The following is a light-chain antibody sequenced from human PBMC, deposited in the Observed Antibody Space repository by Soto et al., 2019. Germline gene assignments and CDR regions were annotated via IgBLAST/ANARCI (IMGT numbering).Light chain of an antibody. J-gene: IGKJ4*01. CDR3: QQRTNWPLT. Sequence: EIVLTQSPGTLSLSPGEIATLSCRASQSVTTFLAWYQQKPGQAPRLLIYEASTRATGIPARFSGSGSGTDFTLTISSLEPEEFAAYYCQQRTNWPLTFRGGTKVEIK. CDR2: EAS. V-gene: IGKV3-11*01. CDR1: QSVTTF.